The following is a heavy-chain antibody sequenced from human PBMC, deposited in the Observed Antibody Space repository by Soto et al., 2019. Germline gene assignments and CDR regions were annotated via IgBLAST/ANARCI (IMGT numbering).Heavy chain of an antibody. CDR2: LSYDANNI. J-gene: IGHJ4*02. Sequence: GGSLRLACAASGFTFSNYAIHWVRQAPGKGLEWVAVLSYDANNIHYADSVKGRFTISRDNSKNTLFLQMNSLRPEDTAVYYCARGPIGDAAMVTNYFDYWGQGTLVTVSS. D-gene: IGHD5-18*01. V-gene: IGHV3-30-3*01. CDR3: ARGPIGDAAMVTNYFDY. CDR1: GFTFSNYA.